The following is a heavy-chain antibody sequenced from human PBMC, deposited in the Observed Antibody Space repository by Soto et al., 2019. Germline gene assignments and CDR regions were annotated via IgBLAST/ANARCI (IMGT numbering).Heavy chain of an antibody. V-gene: IGHV1-18*01. D-gene: IGHD3-9*01. J-gene: IGHJ4*02. CDR2: ISGYNGNT. CDR3: AREEPKYYDVLAGYYDY. CDR1: GYTFNSYG. Sequence: PVKVCCKAPGYTFNSYGFSWVRQAPRQGLEWMGWISGYNGNTNYAQKFQGRVTMTTDTSASTAYMELRSLRSDDTAVYYCAREEPKYYDVLAGYYDYWGQGTLVTVSS.